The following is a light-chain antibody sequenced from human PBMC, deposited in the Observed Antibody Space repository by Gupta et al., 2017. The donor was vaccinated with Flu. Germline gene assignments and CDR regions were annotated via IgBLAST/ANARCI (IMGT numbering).Light chain of an antibody. V-gene: IGKV4-1*01. CDR2: WAS. CDR1: QSILHSSNNKNY. Sequence: DIVMTQSPDSLAVSLGERATLHCKSSQSILHSSNNKNYLAWYQHKPGQPPIVLISWASTRQYGVPDRFSGSGSGTDFTLTISSLQAEDVAVYYCQQYYTTPYSFDQGTKLEIK. CDR3: QQYYTTPYS. J-gene: IGKJ2*03.